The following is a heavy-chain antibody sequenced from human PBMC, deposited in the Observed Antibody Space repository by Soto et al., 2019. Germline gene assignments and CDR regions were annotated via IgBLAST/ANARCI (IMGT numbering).Heavy chain of an antibody. CDR2: MWYEGGKK. CDR3: ARDQGSLPYYYYGIDV. Sequence: PGGSLRLSCVASGFTFSSHGMHWVRQAPGKGLEWVAGMWYEGGKKYYADSVKGRFTISRANSENTLYLRMNSLKADDTAVYYCARDQGSLPYYYYGIDVWGQGTAVTVSS. CDR1: GFTFSSHG. V-gene: IGHV3-33*01. J-gene: IGHJ6*02.